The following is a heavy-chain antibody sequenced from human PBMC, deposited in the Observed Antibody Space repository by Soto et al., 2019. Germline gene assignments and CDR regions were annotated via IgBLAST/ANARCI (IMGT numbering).Heavy chain of an antibody. J-gene: IGHJ3*02. CDR3: ARSPLGYDYVRRTSREVGDSFDI. CDR2: LIHGGST. V-gene: IGHV4-34*12. Sequence: SETMSLPFAIYGACLGCFHWTWLLQATGKWLEWISELIHGGSTNYNPSIKSRVSFSVETSKNQFSLHLMSVTAADTAVYYCARSPLGYDYVRRTSREVGDSFDISGRGTMVTVSS. D-gene: IGHD3-16*01. CDR1: GACLGCFH.